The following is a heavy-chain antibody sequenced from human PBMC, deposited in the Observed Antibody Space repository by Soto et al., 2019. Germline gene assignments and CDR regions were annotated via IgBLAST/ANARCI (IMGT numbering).Heavy chain of an antibody. CDR3: ARYKRTSNSYGMDV. Sequence: GGSLRLSCAASGFTFSSYWMSWVRQAPGKGLEWVANIKQDGSEKYYVDSVKGRFTISRDNAKNSLYLQMNSLRAEDTAVYYCARYKRTSNSYGMDVWGQGTTVTVS. J-gene: IGHJ6*02. V-gene: IGHV3-7*03. CDR2: IKQDGSEK. CDR1: GFTFSSYW. D-gene: IGHD1-1*01.